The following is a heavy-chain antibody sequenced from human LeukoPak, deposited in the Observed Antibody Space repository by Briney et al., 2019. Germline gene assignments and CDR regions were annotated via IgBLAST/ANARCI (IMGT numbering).Heavy chain of an antibody. CDR1: GLTFSSYG. D-gene: IGHD5-24*01. Sequence: GSPLRLPCAPSGLTFSSYGMLGPRGARGGALVGVAVISYDGSNKYYSDSVKGRFTISRDNSKNTLYLQMNSLGAEDTAVYYCANAEMATISNFDYWGQGTLVTVSS. CDR3: ANAEMATISNFDY. V-gene: IGHV3-30*18. CDR2: ISYDGSNK. J-gene: IGHJ4*02.